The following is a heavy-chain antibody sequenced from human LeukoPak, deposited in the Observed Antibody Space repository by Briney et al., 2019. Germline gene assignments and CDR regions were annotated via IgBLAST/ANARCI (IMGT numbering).Heavy chain of an antibody. CDR2: INPTSFGT. Sequence: ASVKVSCKASGYTFTGYYIHWVRQAPGQGLEWMGWINPTSFGTKYEQKFQGRVTMTRDTSASTAYMELSSLRSEDTAVYYCARTSLAHYDSSGYYYPVPYFDYWGQGTLVTVSS. D-gene: IGHD3-22*01. CDR1: GYTFTGYY. J-gene: IGHJ4*02. V-gene: IGHV1-2*02. CDR3: ARTSLAHYDSSGYYYPVPYFDY.